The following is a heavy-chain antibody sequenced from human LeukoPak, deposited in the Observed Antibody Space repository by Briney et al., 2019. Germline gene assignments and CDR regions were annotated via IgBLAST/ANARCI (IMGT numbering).Heavy chain of an antibody. J-gene: IGHJ4*02. D-gene: IGHD1-26*01. V-gene: IGHV3-74*01. Sequence: GGSLRLSCAASGFTFSTYSMHWVRQAPGKGLVWVSYIKPDGSNTAYADSVKGRFTISRDNAKNTLYLQMNSLRAEDTAVYYCAKDLLTSGSYYDFDYWGQGTLVTVSS. CDR1: GFTFSTYS. CDR3: AKDLLTSGSYYDFDY. CDR2: IKPDGSNT.